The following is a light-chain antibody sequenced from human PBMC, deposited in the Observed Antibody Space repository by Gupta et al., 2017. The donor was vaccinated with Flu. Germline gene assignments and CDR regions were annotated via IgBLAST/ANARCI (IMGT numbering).Light chain of an antibody. CDR2: QVS. Sequence: KVTITSTGCSASIGDEYVNWSRLRPGRAPNLLLYQVSSSLSGSPDRFSGADDASTTSASRTIAGVRTEAEDDYDWQSYDVSSRVFGGGTKLTVL. CDR3: QSYDVSSRV. CDR1: SASIGDEY. V-gene: IGLV6-57*02. J-gene: IGLJ3*02.